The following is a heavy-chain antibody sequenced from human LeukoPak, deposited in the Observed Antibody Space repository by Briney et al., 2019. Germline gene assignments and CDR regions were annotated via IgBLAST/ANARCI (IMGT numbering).Heavy chain of an antibody. CDR3: ARDRAVAQRSLDY. D-gene: IGHD6-19*01. CDR2: ISSSSSYI. V-gene: IGHV3-21*01. Sequence: PGGSLRLSCAASGFTFSSYSMNWVHQAPGKGLEWVSSISSSSSYIYYADSVKGRFTISRDNAENSLYLQMNSLRAEDTAVYYCARDRAVAQRSLDYWGQGTLVTVSS. J-gene: IGHJ4*02. CDR1: GFTFSSYS.